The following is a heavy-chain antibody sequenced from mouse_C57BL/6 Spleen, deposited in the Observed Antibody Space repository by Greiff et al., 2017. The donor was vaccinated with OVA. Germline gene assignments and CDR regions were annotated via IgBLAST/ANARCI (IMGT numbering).Heavy chain of an antibody. D-gene: IGHD2-1*01. Sequence: VQLQQSGPVLVKPGASVKMSCKASGYTFTDYYMNWVKQSHGKSLEWIGVINPYNGGTSYNQKFKGKATLTVDKSSSTAYMELNSLTSEDSAVYYCARAGDGTYWYFDVWGTGTTVTVSS. J-gene: IGHJ1*03. V-gene: IGHV1-19*01. CDR2: INPYNGGT. CDR3: ARAGDGTYWYFDV. CDR1: GYTFTDYY.